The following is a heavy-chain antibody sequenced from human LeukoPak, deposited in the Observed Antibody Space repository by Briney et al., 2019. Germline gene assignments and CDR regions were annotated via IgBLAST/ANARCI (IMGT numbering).Heavy chain of an antibody. V-gene: IGHV1-18*01. D-gene: IGHD6-6*01. CDR2: ISACNGAA. CDR1: GYSFTSYG. Sequence: ASVKVSCKTSGYSFTSYGISWVRQAPGQGLEWMGWISACNGAAKYAQKLQGRVTMTTDTSTSTAYMELRSLRSDDTAVYYCARDSSSSINWFDPWGQGALVTVSP. CDR3: ARDSSSSINWFDP. J-gene: IGHJ5*02.